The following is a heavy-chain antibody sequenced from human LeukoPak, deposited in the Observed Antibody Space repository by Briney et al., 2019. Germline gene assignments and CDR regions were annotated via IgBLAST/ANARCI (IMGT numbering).Heavy chain of an antibody. V-gene: IGHV4-59*12. CDR1: GGSISSYY. D-gene: IGHD2-8*01. J-gene: IGHJ5*02. Sequence: SETLSLTCTVSGGSISSYYWSWIRQPPAKGLEWIGYIYYSGSTNYNPSLTSRATLSVDTSNNQPSLKLSSVTAAGTHVYYFARDARGYGTYCVCSNWFDPWGQGTLVTVSS. CDR2: IYYSGST. CDR3: ARDARGYGTYCVCSNWFDP.